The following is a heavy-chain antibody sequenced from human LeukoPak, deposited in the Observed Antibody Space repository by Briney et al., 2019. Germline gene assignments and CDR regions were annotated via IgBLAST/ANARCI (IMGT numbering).Heavy chain of an antibody. CDR1: GFTFSSYT. CDR3: ARDRDYSYDY. Sequence: QPGGSLRLSCAASGFTFSSYTMNWVRQAPGKGLEWLSYISSSSDIISYADSVKGRFTISRDNAKNSLYLQMNSLRDEDTAVYYCARDRDYSYDYWGQGTLVTVSS. CDR2: ISSSSDII. V-gene: IGHV3-48*02. D-gene: IGHD2-21*01. J-gene: IGHJ4*02.